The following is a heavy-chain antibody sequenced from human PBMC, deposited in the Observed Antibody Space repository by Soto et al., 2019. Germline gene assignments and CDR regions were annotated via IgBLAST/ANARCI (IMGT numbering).Heavy chain of an antibody. V-gene: IGHV3-23*01. J-gene: IGHJ4*02. CDR2: ISGSGGST. Sequence: GPLRLSCAASGFTFSSYAMSWVRQAPGKGLEWVSAISGSGGSTYYADSVKGRFTISRDNSKNTLYLQMNSLRAEDTAVYYCAKDRGIAAAGPSLFDYWGQGTLVTVSS. CDR3: AKDRGIAAAGPSLFDY. CDR1: GFTFSSYA. D-gene: IGHD6-13*01.